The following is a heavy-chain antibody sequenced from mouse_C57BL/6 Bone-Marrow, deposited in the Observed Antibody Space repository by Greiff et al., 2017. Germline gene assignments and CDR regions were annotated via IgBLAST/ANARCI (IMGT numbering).Heavy chain of an antibody. J-gene: IGHJ3*01. CDR1: GFNIKDDY. V-gene: IGHV14-4*01. Sequence: EVQLQQSGAELVRPGASVKLSCTASGFNIKDDYMHWVKQRPEQGLEWIGWIDPENGDTEYASKFQGKATITADTSSNTAYLQLSSLTSEDTAVYYCTTPHYFGFAYWGQGTLVTVSA. CDR2: IDPENGDT. CDR3: TTPHYFGFAY. D-gene: IGHD1-1*02.